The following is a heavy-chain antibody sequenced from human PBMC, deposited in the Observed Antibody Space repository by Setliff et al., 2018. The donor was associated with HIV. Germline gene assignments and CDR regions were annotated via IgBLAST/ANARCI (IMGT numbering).Heavy chain of an antibody. V-gene: IGHV4-34*01. Sequence: SETLSLTCSVYGDGFTGYYWSWIRQPPGKGLEWIGEINHSGSTNYNPSLKSRVTISVDTSKNQFSLKLRSVTAADRAVYYCARVPGYSSGTSYMDVWGKGTTVTVSS. D-gene: IGHD6-19*01. J-gene: IGHJ6*03. CDR1: GDGFTGYY. CDR2: INHSGST. CDR3: ARVPGYSSGTSYMDV.